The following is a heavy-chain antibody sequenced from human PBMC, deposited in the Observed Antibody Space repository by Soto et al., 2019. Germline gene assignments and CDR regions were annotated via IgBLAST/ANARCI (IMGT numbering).Heavy chain of an antibody. J-gene: IGHJ4*02. CDR3: ARVYGDYVDY. CDR2: IYYRGST. Sequence: QVQLQESGPGLVKASQTLSLTCTVSGGSISSGDYYWSWIRQPPGKGLDCIGYIYYRGSTYYNPSLKSRLTISVDTSKNQFSLKLTSVTAADTAVYYCARVYGDYVDYWGQGTLVTVSS. D-gene: IGHD4-17*01. V-gene: IGHV4-30-4*01. CDR1: GGSISSGDYY.